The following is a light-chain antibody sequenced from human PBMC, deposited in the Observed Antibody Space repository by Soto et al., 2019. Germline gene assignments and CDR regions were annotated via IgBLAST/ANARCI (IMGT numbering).Light chain of an antibody. Sequence: GDRVTITCRASQSISNWLAWYQQKPGRAPKLLISDASRLQSGVPLRFSGSGSGTDFTLTISSLEPEDFAVYYCQQRSNWITFGQGTRLEIK. CDR2: DAS. J-gene: IGKJ5*01. V-gene: IGKV1-5*01. CDR3: QQRSNWIT. CDR1: QSISNW.